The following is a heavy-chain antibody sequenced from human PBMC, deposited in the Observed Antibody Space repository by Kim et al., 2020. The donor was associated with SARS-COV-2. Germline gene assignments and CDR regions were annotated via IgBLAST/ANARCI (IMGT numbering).Heavy chain of an antibody. D-gene: IGHD5-12*01. V-gene: IGHV1-69*02. CDR2: IIPILGIA. CDR3: ARVGSGYGWFDP. CDR1: GGTFSSYT. J-gene: IGHJ5*02. Sequence: SVKVSCKASGGTFSSYTISWVRQAPGQGLEWMGRIIPILGIANYAQKFQGRVTITADKSTSTAYMELSSLRSEDTAVYYCARVGSGYGWFDPWGQGTLVTVSS.